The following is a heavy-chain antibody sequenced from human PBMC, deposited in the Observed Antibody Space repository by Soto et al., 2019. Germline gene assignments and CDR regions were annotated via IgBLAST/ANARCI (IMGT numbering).Heavy chain of an antibody. CDR2: IYHSGST. D-gene: IGHD5-12*01. V-gene: IGHV4-30-2*01. Sequence: QLRESGSGLVKPSQTLSLTCNVSGASISSGGKSWNWIRRPPGKALEWIGYIYHSGSTHYNPSLKSRVSMAAIRSKNQISLRLRSVSAADTAVYYCARGGYSGYDFDFDHWGQGTLVTVSS. J-gene: IGHJ4*02. CDR1: GASISSGGKS. CDR3: ARGGYSGYDFDFDH.